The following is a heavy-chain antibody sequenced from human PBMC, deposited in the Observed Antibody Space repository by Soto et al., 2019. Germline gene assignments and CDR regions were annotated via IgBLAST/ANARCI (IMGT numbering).Heavy chain of an antibody. CDR1: GFTFSSYG. D-gene: IGHD4-17*01. CDR2: ISYDGSNK. CDR3: AKSPYEYGDYLDYFDY. J-gene: IGHJ4*02. Sequence: HPGGSLRLSCAASGFTFSSYGMHWVRQAPGKGLEWVAGISYDGSNKYYADSVKGRFTISRDNSKNTLYLQMNSLRAEDTAVYYCAKSPYEYGDYLDYFDYWGQRTLVTVSS. V-gene: IGHV3-30*18.